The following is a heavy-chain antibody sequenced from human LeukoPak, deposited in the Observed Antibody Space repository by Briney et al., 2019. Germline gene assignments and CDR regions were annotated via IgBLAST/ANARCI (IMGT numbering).Heavy chain of an antibody. J-gene: IGHJ4*02. CDR3: ARVGYYYDSSAYRPFDF. CDR2: IKEDGSKK. D-gene: IGHD3-22*01. Sequence: GGSLRHSCTASGFTFSSYWMSSVRQAPGKGPEWVANIKEDGSKKYYVDSVKGRFTISRDNAKNSLYLQMSSLRAEDTAVYYCARVGYYYDSSAYRPFDFWGQGTLVTVSS. V-gene: IGHV3-7*01. CDR1: GFTFSSYW.